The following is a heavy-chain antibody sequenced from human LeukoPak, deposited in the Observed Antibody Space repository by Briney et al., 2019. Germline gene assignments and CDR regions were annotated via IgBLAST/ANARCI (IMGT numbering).Heavy chain of an antibody. V-gene: IGHV3-23*01. CDR2: ISGSGGGT. CDR1: GFTFSSYG. J-gene: IGHJ4*02. D-gene: IGHD5-12*01. CDR3: AKPRRYSGYDFDY. Sequence: GGSLRLSCAASGFTFSSYGMSWVRQAPEKGREWVSAISGSGGGTYYADSVKGRFTISRDNSKNTLYLQMNSLRAEDTAVYYCAKPRRYSGYDFDYWGQGTLVTVSS.